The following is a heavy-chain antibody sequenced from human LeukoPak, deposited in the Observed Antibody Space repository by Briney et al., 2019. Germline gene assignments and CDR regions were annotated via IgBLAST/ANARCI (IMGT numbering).Heavy chain of an antibody. J-gene: IGHJ4*02. D-gene: IGHD2-2*01. CDR1: GLTFTGHN. Sequence: GGSLRLSCAASGLTFTGHNMNWVRQAPGKGLEWVAYISISSGTIYYADSVKGRFTISRDNAKNSLFLQMNSLRVEDTAVYYCARLPAYCSSTNCYYDYWGQGTLVTVSS. CDR2: ISISSGTI. CDR3: ARLPAYCSSTNCYYDY. V-gene: IGHV3-48*04.